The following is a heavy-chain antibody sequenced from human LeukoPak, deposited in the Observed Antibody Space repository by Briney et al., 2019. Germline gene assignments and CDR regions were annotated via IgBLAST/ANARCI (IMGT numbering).Heavy chain of an antibody. D-gene: IGHD1-26*01. J-gene: IGHJ6*03. CDR3: ARGGRLELLVYFYYYMDV. CDR1: GFTFSSYG. CDR2: INPNSGGI. Sequence: GGSLRLSCAASGFTFSSYGMHWVRQAPGQGLEWMGWINPNSGGINYAQKFQGRVTMTRDTSISAAYMELSRLRSDDTAVYYCARGGRLELLVYFYYYMDVWGKGTTVTVSS. V-gene: IGHV1-2*02.